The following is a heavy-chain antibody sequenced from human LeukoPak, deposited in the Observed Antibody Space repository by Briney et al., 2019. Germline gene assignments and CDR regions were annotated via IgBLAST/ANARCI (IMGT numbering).Heavy chain of an antibody. J-gene: IGHJ6*02. CDR3: ARDLYSGRWYGMDV. V-gene: IGHV3-33*01. CDR2: IWYDGSNK. D-gene: IGHD5-12*01. Sequence: GGSLRLSCAASGFTFSSYGMRWVRQAPGKGLEWGAVIWYDGSNKFYADSAKGRFTISRANSKNTLYLQMNSLGAEDTAVYYCARDLYSGRWYGMDVWGQGTTVTVSS. CDR1: GFTFSSYG.